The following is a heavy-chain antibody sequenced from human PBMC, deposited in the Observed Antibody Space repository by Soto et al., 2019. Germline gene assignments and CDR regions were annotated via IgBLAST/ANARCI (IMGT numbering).Heavy chain of an antibody. D-gene: IGHD5-18*01. V-gene: IGHV4-61*01. CDR1: GGSVSSGSYY. CDR2: IYYSGST. J-gene: IGHJ6*02. CDR3: ARDSSAMGNYYYYGMDV. Sequence: SETLSLTCTVSGGSVSSGSYYWSWIRQPPGKGLEWIGYIYYSGSTIYNPSLKSRVTISVDTSKNQFSLKLSSVTAADTAVYYCARDSSAMGNYYYYGMDVWGQGTTVTVSS.